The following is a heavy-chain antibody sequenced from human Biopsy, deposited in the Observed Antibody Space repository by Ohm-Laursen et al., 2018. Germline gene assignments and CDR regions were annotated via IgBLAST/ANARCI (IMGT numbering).Heavy chain of an antibody. D-gene: IGHD6-19*01. V-gene: IGHV1-46*01. CDR3: ARNTGWYGDLYYFDY. Sequence: ASVKVSCKASGYSFTSYYMHWVRQAPGQGLEWMRMINPSGSTTSYPQIFQGRVTMTRDTSKSTVYMELSSLRSADTAVYFCARNTGWYGDLYYFDYWGQGTLVTV. CDR1: GYSFTSYY. J-gene: IGHJ4*02. CDR2: INPSGSTT.